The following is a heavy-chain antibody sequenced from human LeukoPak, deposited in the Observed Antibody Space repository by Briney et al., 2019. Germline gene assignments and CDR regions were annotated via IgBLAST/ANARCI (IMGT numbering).Heavy chain of an antibody. D-gene: IGHD1-1*01. CDR2: IYASGST. CDR1: GGSISSSNYY. J-gene: IGHJ6*03. Sequence: PSETLSLTCTVSGGSISSSNYYWSWIRQPAGKGLEWMGRIYASGSTNYNPSLKSRVTMSVDTSKNQFSLKLNSVTAADTAVYYCARPSGPDYYYYYMDVWGKGTTVTVSS. V-gene: IGHV4-61*02. CDR3: ARPSGPDYYYYYMDV.